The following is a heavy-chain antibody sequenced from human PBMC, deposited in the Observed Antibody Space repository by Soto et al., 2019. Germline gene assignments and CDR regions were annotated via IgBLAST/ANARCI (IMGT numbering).Heavy chain of an antibody. V-gene: IGHV3-33*01. CDR2: IWYDGSNN. J-gene: IGHJ5*02. CDR3: ARATTYYYDSSGSYPLDP. CDR1: GFTFSSYG. D-gene: IGHD3-22*01. Sequence: PGGSLRLSCAASGFTFSSYGMHWVRQAPGKGLEWVAVIWYDGSNNYYADSVKGRFTISRDNSKNTLYLQMNSLRAEDTAVYYCARATTYYYDSSGSYPLDPWGQGTLVTVSS.